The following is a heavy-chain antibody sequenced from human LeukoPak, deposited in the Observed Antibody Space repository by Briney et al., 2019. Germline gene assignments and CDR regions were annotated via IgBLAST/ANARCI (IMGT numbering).Heavy chain of an antibody. CDR2: INHSGST. CDR3: AREGRPDAFDI. CDR1: GFTFSSYG. Sequence: PGGSLRLSCAASGFTFSSYGMHWVRQAPGKGLEWIGEINHSGSTNYNPSLKSRVTISVDTSKNQFSLKLSSVTAADTAVYYCAREGRPDAFDIWGQGTMVTVSS. J-gene: IGHJ3*02. V-gene: IGHV4-34*01.